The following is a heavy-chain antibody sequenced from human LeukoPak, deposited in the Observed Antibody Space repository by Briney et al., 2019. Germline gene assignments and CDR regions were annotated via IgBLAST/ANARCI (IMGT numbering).Heavy chain of an antibody. D-gene: IGHD1/OR15-1a*01. J-gene: IGHJ4*02. Sequence: GGSLRLSCAASGFTFSNYWIHWVRQAPGKGLVWVSRINTDGSTTTYADSVKGRFSISRDNAKNTVYLQMDNLRAEDTAVYFCARWSTTPDTEAGDYWGQGTLVTVSS. CDR3: ARWSTTPDTEAGDY. V-gene: IGHV3-74*01. CDR1: GFTFSNYW. CDR2: INTDGSTT.